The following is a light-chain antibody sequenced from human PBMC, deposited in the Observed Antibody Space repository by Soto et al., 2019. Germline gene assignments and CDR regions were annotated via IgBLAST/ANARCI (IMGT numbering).Light chain of an antibody. CDR2: DVS. Sequence: QSALTQPASVSGSPGQSITISCPGTSSDVGGYNYVSWYQQHPGKAPKLMIYDVSNRPSGVSNRFSGSKSGNTASLTISGLQAEDEADYYGSSYTSSSTLYVVFGGGTKLTVL. V-gene: IGLV2-14*01. CDR3: SSYTSSSTLYVV. J-gene: IGLJ2*01. CDR1: SSDVGGYNY.